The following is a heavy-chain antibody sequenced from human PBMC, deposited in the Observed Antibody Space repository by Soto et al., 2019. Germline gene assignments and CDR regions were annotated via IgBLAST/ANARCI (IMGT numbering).Heavy chain of an antibody. J-gene: IGHJ4*02. D-gene: IGHD6-19*01. V-gene: IGHV4-31*03. CDR2: IYYSGST. CDR3: ARDSPGGSGWGSFFDY. Sequence: SETQSHTCTVSGGYISSGGYYWSWIRQHPGKGLEWIGYIYYSGSTYYNPSLKSRVTISVDTSKNQFSLKLSSVTAADTAVYYCARDSPGGSGWGSFFDYWGQGTLVTVSS. CDR1: GGYISSGGYY.